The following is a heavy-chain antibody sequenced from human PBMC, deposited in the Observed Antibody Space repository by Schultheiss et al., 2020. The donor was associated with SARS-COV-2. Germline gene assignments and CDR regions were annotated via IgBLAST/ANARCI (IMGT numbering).Heavy chain of an antibody. V-gene: IGHV3-21*04. J-gene: IGHJ6*02. CDR1: GFTFSNAW. D-gene: IGHD3-10*01. CDR3: AKGLWVGDFLGGMDV. CDR2: ISSSSSYI. Sequence: GGSLRLSCAASGFTFSNAWMSWVRQAPGKGLEWVSSISSSSSYIYYADSVKGRFTISRDNAKNSLYLQMNSLRAEDTAVYYCAKGLWVGDFLGGMDVWGQGTTVTVSS.